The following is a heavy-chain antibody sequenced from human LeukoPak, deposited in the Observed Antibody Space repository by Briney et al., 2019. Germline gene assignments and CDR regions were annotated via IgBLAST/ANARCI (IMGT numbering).Heavy chain of an antibody. V-gene: IGHV4-39*07. CDR1: GASISSSSYY. D-gene: IGHD3-10*01. J-gene: IGHJ6*03. CDR3: ARDSLWFGELLSQRENYYYYMDV. CDR2: IYYSGST. Sequence: SETLSLTCTVSGASISSSSYYWGWIRQPPGKGLEWIGSIYYSGSTYYNTSLKSRVTMSVDTSKNQFSLKLSSVTAADTAVYYCARDSLWFGELLSQRENYYYYMDVWGKGTTVTISS.